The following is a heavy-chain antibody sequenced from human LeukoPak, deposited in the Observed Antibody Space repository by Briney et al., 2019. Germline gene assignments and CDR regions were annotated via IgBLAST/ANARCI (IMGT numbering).Heavy chain of an antibody. Sequence: SETLSLTCTVSGGSISRSRDYWGWIRQPPGKGLEWIGSIYYSGSTYYNPSLKSRVTISVDTSKNQLSLKLSSVTAADTAVYYCARDQYYYDSSGYLFDYWGQGTLVTVSS. CDR2: IYYSGST. CDR3: ARDQYYYDSSGYLFDY. D-gene: IGHD3-22*01. J-gene: IGHJ4*02. CDR1: GGSISRSRDY. V-gene: IGHV4-39*07.